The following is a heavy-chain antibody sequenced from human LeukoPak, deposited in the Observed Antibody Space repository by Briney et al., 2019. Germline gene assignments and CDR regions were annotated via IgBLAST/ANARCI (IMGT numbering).Heavy chain of an antibody. CDR2: LYYTGST. D-gene: IGHD2-2*01. J-gene: IGHJ4*02. CDR1: GGSVSSSSYY. CDR3: ARLPAARSYFDL. Sequence: PSETLSLTCTVSGGSVSSSSYYWGWIRQPPGKGLEWTGSLYYTGSTYYNPSLKSRVTISVDTSKNHFSLKLTSVTAADTAVHCCARLPAARSYFDLWGQGTLVTVSS. V-gene: IGHV4-39*02.